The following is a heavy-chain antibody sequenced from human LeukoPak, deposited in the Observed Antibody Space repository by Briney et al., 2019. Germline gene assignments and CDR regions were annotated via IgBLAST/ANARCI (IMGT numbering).Heavy chain of an antibody. Sequence: GGSLRLSCAASGFTSSDYNMNWVRQAPGKGLEWVSSISSSSSYIYYADSVKGRFTISRDNAKNSLYLQMNSLRDEDTALYYCARYSSGWFDPWGQGTLVTVSS. CDR3: ARYSSGWFDP. CDR1: GFTSSDYN. CDR2: ISSSSSYI. D-gene: IGHD6-19*01. J-gene: IGHJ5*02. V-gene: IGHV3-21*01.